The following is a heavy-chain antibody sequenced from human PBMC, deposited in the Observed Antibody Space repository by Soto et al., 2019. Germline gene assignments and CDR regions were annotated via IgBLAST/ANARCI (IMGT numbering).Heavy chain of an antibody. CDR2: ISYDGKTQ. CDR3: AKVSRPSRISTPDFGY. V-gene: IGHV3-30*04. Sequence: QVQLLESGGGVVQPGTSLRLSCAASGFTLSSYSIHWVRQAPGKGLDWLAVISYDGKTQFYGDSVKGRFIVSRANSRNTLYLQLNNLHAEDTAVSYCAKVSRPSRISTPDFGYWGQGTLVTVSS. J-gene: IGHJ4*02. CDR1: GFTLSSYS.